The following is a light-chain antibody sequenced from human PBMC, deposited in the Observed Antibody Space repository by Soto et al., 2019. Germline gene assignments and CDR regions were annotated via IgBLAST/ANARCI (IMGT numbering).Light chain of an antibody. CDR1: QSAFHSSNTNNY. J-gene: IGKJ2*01. V-gene: IGKV4-1*01. Sequence: DIVMTQSPDSLAVSLGERATINCKSSQSAFHSSNTNNYLAWYQQKPGQPPKLLIYWASTRESGVPDRFSGSGSGTDFTLTISSLQAEEVAVYYCQQFYSSPYTFGQGTKLEIK. CDR3: QQFYSSPYT. CDR2: WAS.